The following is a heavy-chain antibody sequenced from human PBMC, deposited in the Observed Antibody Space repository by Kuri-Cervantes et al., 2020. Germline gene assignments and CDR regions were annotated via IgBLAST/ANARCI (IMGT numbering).Heavy chain of an antibody. Sequence: ESLKISCDVSGYSISSGYYWGWIRQPPGEGPEWIGTIDHNGNTYYNPSLKSRVTISVDTSKNQFSLKLSSVTAADTAVYYCARNVAAAGSDAFDIWGQGTMVTVSS. J-gene: IGHJ3*02. CDR2: IDHNGNT. CDR3: ARNVAAAGSDAFDI. V-gene: IGHV4-38-2*01. CDR1: GYSISSGYY. D-gene: IGHD6-13*01.